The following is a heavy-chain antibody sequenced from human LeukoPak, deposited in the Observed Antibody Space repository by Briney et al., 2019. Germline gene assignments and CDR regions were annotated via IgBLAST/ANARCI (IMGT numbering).Heavy chain of an antibody. Sequence: ASVKVSCKASGYTFTGYYMHWVRQAPGQGLEWMGWINPNSGGTNYAQKFQGWVTMTRDTSISTAYMELSRLRSDDTAVYYCARDVGMTTVTTDRRYYYYGMDVWGQGTTVTVSS. CDR1: GYTFTGYY. CDR2: INPNSGGT. J-gene: IGHJ6*02. D-gene: IGHD4-17*01. V-gene: IGHV1-2*04. CDR3: ARDVGMTTVTTDRRYYYYGMDV.